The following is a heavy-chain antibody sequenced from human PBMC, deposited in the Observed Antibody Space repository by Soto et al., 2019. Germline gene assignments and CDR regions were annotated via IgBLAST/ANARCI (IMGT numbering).Heavy chain of an antibody. CDR2: IRSKANSYAT. Sequence: GGSLRLSCAASGFTFSGSAMHWVRQASGKGLEWVGRIRSKANSYATAYAASVKGRFTISRDDSKNTAYLQMNSLKTEDTAVYYCTRGYCSSTSCPAHYYYYMDVWGKGTTVTVSS. D-gene: IGHD2-2*01. CDR3: TRGYCSSTSCPAHYYYYMDV. V-gene: IGHV3-73*01. J-gene: IGHJ6*03. CDR1: GFTFSGSA.